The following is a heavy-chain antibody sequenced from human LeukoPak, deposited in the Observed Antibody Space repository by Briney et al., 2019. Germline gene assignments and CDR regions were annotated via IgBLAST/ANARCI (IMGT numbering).Heavy chain of an antibody. D-gene: IGHD6-19*01. Sequence: GESLKISCKGSGYSFTSYWIGWVRQMPGKGLEWMGIIYPGDSDTRYSPFFQGQVTISADKSVSTAYLQWSSLKASDTAMYYCARIREQWLVLGDAFDIWGQGTMVTVSS. CDR3: ARIREQWLVLGDAFDI. CDR1: GYSFTSYW. J-gene: IGHJ3*02. V-gene: IGHV5-51*01. CDR2: IYPGDSDT.